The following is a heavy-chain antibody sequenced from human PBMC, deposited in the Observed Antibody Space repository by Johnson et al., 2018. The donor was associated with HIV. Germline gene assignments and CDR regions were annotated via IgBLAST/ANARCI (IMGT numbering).Heavy chain of an antibody. D-gene: IGHD5-24*01. CDR3: GREMRWPSKAAFDI. V-gene: IGHV3-11*04. CDR2: ISSSGSTI. J-gene: IGHJ3*02. Sequence: QVQLVESGGGLVQPGGSLRLSCAASGFTFSDYYMSWIRQAPGKGLERISYISSSGSTIYYADSVKGRFTISRDNSKNSLYLQMNSLRAEDTAVYYCGREMRWPSKAAFDIWGQGTMVTVSS. CDR1: GFTFSDYY.